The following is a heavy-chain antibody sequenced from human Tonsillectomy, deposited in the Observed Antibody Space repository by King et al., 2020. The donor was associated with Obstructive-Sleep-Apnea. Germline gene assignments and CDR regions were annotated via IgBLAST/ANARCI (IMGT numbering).Heavy chain of an antibody. CDR1: GFTFSSYA. V-gene: IGHV3-64D*09. J-gene: IGHJ4*02. Sequence: VQLVESGGGLVQPGGSLRLSCSASGFTFSSYAMHWVRQAPGKGLEYVSAISSNWGCTYYADSVKGRFTISRNNSKNKLYLQMSSLRAEDTAVYYCVKVARFGEYFDYWGQGTLVTVSS. CDR2: ISSNWGCT. CDR3: VKVARFGEYFDY. D-gene: IGHD3-10*01.